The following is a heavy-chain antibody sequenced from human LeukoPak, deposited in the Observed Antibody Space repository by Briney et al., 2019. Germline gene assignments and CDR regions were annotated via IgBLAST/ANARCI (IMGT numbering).Heavy chain of an antibody. Sequence: PSETLSLTCTVSGGSISSSSYYWGWIRQPPGKGLEWIGIIYYSGSTYYNPSLKSRVTISVDTSKNQFSLKLSSVTAADTAVYYCARILRYFDGRGTGPQYYFDYWGQGTLVSVSS. CDR3: ARILRYFDGRGTGPQYYFDY. V-gene: IGHV4-39*01. CDR2: IYYSGST. D-gene: IGHD3-9*01. CDR1: GGSISSSSYY. J-gene: IGHJ4*02.